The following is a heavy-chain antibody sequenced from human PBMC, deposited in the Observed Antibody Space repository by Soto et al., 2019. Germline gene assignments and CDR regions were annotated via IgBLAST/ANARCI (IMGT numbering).Heavy chain of an antibody. CDR2: IYYSGST. J-gene: IGHJ4*02. CDR1: GGSISSGGYY. V-gene: IGHV4-31*03. Sequence: SETLSLTCTVSGGSISSGGYYWSWIRQHPGKGLEWIGYIYYSGSTYYNPSLKSRVTISVDTSKNQFSLKLSSVTAADTAVYYCARVYAYYFDYWGQGTLVTVSS. D-gene: IGHD2-8*01. CDR3: ARVYAYYFDY.